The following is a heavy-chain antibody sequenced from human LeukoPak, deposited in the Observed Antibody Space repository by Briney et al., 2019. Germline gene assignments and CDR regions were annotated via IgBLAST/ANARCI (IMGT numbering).Heavy chain of an antibody. CDR1: GYTFTNYG. Sequence: GASVKVSCKASGYTFTNYGISWLRQAPGQGLEWVGWISAYNGNTKYAQKLQGRVTMTTDTSASTAYMELRSLRSDDTAMYYCARRLERHHDFDYWCQGTLVTVSS. CDR3: ARRLERHHDFDY. D-gene: IGHD1-1*01. CDR2: ISAYNGNT. V-gene: IGHV1-18*01. J-gene: IGHJ4*02.